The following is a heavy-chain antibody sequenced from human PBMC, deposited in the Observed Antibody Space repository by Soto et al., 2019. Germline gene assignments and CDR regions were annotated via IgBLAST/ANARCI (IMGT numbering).Heavy chain of an antibody. CDR3: ARGRIAVAGRVYNWFDP. Sequence: QVQLVESGGGVVQPGRSLSLSCAASGFTFSSYGMHWVRQAPGKGLEWVAVIWYDGSNKYYADSVKGRFTISRDNSKNTLYLQMNSLRAEDTDVYYCARGRIAVAGRVYNWFDPWGQGTLVTVSS. CDR1: GFTFSSYG. CDR2: IWYDGSNK. D-gene: IGHD6-19*01. J-gene: IGHJ5*02. V-gene: IGHV3-33*01.